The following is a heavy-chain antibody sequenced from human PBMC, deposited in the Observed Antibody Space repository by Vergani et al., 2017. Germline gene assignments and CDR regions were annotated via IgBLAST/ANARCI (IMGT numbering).Heavy chain of an antibody. CDR2: ISSSSSYI. V-gene: IGHV3-21*01. J-gene: IGHJ6*02. D-gene: IGHD3-10*01. CDR1: GFTFSSYS. CDR3: ARDGGGLLWFGRPLHNMDV. Sequence: EVQLVESGGGLVKPGGSLRLSCAASGFTFSSYSMNWVRQAPGKGLEWVSSISSSSSYIYYADSVKGRFTISRDNAKNSLYLQMNSLRAEDTAVYYCARDGGGLLWFGRPLHNMDVWGQGTTVTVSS.